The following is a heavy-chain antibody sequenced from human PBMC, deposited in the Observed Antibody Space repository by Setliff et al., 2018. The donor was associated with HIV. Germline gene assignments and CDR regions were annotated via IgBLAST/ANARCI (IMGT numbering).Heavy chain of an antibody. Sequence: PGGSLRLSCASSGFAFSSYAMTWVRQAPGKGLECVAVISGRCGDTYYADSVKGRFVISREKSKSTLYLQMNSRTAEDTAVYYCAKKTADYNSGSWLHYWGQGTLVTVSS. CDR3: AKKTADYNSGSWLHY. J-gene: IGHJ4*02. CDR1: GFAFSSYA. D-gene: IGHD3-10*01. CDR2: ISGRCGDT. V-gene: IGHV3-23*01.